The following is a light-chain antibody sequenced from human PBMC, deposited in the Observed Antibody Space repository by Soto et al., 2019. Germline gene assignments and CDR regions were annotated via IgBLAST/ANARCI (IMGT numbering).Light chain of an antibody. J-gene: IGKJ4*01. CDR2: GAS. V-gene: IGKV3-15*01. CDR3: QQYNNWTLT. CDR1: QSVSGN. Sequence: EIVMTQSPATLSVSPGERATLSCRASQSVSGNLAWYQQKPGQPPRLLIYGASTRATGIPARFSGSGSGTEFTLNNSSLQSEDFAVYYCQQYNNWTLTFGGGTKVEIK.